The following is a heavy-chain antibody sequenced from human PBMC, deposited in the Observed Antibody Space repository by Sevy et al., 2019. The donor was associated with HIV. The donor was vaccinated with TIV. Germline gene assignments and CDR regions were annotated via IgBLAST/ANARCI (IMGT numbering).Heavy chain of an antibody. CDR1: GGSISSSSYY. CDR2: IYYSGST. V-gene: IGHV4-39*01. CDR3: ARLYGQLWAFHPVDF. D-gene: IGHD5-18*01. Sequence: QSQTLSLTCTVSGGSISSSSYYWGWIRQPPGKGLEWIGSIYYSGSTYYNPSLKSRVTISVDTSKNQFSLKLSSVTAADTAVYYCARLYGQLWAFHPVDFWGQGTLVTVSS. J-gene: IGHJ4*02.